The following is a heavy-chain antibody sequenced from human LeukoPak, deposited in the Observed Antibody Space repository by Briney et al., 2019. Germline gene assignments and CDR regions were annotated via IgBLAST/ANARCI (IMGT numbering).Heavy chain of an antibody. J-gene: IGHJ4*02. V-gene: IGHV3-23*01. CDR3: ARRGDIVVVPANDY. D-gene: IGHD2-2*01. CDR2: ISGSGGST. Sequence: GGSLRLSCAASGFTFSSYAMSWVRQAPGKGLEWVSAISGSGGSTYYADSVKGRFTISSDNSKNTLYLQMNSLRAEDTAVYYCARRGDIVVVPANDYWGQGTLVTVSS. CDR1: GFTFSSYA.